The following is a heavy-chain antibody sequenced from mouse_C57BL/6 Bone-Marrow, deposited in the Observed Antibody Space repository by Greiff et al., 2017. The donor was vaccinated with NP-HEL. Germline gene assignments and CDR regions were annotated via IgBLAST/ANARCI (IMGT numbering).Heavy chain of an antibody. D-gene: IGHD3-3*01. Sequence: VQLQQSGAELVRPGTSVKMSCKASGYNFTNYWIGWAKQRPGHGLEWIGDIYPGGGYTNYNEKFKGKATLTADKSSSTAYLQFSSLASEDSAIYYCAREGTRYFDVWGTGTTVTVSS. CDR3: AREGTRYFDV. CDR1: GYNFTNYW. V-gene: IGHV1-63*01. J-gene: IGHJ1*03. CDR2: IYPGGGYT.